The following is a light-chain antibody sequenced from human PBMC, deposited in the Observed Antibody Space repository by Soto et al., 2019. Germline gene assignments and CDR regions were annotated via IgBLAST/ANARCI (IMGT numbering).Light chain of an antibody. Sequence: VLTQSRAALALSAGARSTLSCTASQSVSSYLAWYQQTPGQAPRLLIYDASNRATGIPARFSGSGSGTDFTLTISSLEPEDFAVYYCQQRSNWPPITFGQGTRLEI. CDR3: QQRSNWPPIT. CDR1: QSVSSY. J-gene: IGKJ5*01. CDR2: DAS. V-gene: IGKV3-11*01.